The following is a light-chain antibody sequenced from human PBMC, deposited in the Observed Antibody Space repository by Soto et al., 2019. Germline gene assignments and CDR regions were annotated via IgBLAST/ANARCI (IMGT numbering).Light chain of an antibody. CDR3: SSYTTSSTLV. CDR2: DAS. J-gene: IGLJ2*01. V-gene: IGLV2-14*01. Sequence: QSALTQPASVSGSPGQSITISCTGTSSDVGGYKYVSWYQQHPGKAPKLIIYDASNRPSGVSNRFSGSKSGNTASLTISGLQAEDEADYYCSSYTTSSTLVLGGGTQLTVL. CDR1: SSDVGGYKY.